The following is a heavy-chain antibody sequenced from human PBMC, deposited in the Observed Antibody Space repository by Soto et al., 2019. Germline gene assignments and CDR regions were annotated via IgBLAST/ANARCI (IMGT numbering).Heavy chain of an antibody. V-gene: IGHV3-30*18. J-gene: IGHJ3*02. CDR3: AKDSAAGTSIGGAFDI. Sequence: QVQLVESGGGVVQPGRSLRLSCAASGFTFSSYGMHWVRQAPGKGLEWVAVISYDGSNKYYADSVKGRFTISRDNSKNTLYLQMNSLRAEDTAVYYCAKDSAAGTSIGGAFDIWGQGQWSPSLQ. CDR2: ISYDGSNK. D-gene: IGHD6-13*01. CDR1: GFTFSSYG.